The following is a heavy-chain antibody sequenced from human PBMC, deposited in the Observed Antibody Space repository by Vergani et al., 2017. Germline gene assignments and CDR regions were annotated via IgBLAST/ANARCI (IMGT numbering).Heavy chain of an antibody. J-gene: IGHJ5*02. Sequence: QITLKESGPTLVKPTQTLTLTCTFSGFSFSTSGVGVGWIRQPPGKALEWLALIHWNDDKRYSPSLKSRLTITKDTSKNQVVLTMTDMDPVDTATYYCAHRRYSSSWYISFDPWGQGTLVTVSS. CDR2: IHWNDDK. V-gene: IGHV2-5*01. CDR3: AHRRYSSSWYISFDP. CDR1: GFSFSTSGVG. D-gene: IGHD6-13*01.